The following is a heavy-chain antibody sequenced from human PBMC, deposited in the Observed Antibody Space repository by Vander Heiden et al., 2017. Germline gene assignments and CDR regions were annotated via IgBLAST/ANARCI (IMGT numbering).Heavy chain of an antibody. CDR2: ISSSSSYI. D-gene: IGHD6-19*01. J-gene: IGHJ4*02. CDR3: ARLRYSSGWLDY. V-gene: IGHV3-21*01. CDR1: GVPFSSYS. Sequence: EVQLVASGGGLVKPGGSLRPSCAASGVPFSSYSMNWVRQAPGKGLEWVSSISSSSSYIYYADSVKGRFTISRDNAKNSLYLQMNSLRAEDTAVYYCARLRYSSGWLDYWGQGTLVTVSS.